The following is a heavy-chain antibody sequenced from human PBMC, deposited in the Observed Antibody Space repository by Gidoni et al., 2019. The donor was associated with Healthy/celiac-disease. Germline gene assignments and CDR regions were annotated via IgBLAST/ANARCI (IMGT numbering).Heavy chain of an antibody. J-gene: IGHJ4*02. CDR3: AKVSFRAYSSGHGDYFDY. Sequence: EVQLLESGGGWVQPGGARRRPCAASGGTFSIYAMSWVRQAPGKGLEWVSAISGSGGSTYYADSVKGRFTISRDNSKNTLYLQMNSLRAEDTAVYYCAKVSFRAYSSGHGDYFDYWGQGTLVTVSS. CDR2: ISGSGGST. D-gene: IGHD6-19*01. CDR1: GGTFSIYA. V-gene: IGHV3-23*01.